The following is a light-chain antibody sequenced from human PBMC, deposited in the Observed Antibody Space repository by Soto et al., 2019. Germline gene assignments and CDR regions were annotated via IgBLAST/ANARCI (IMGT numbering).Light chain of an antibody. J-gene: IGKJ2*02. CDR2: GTS. CDR1: QSVTTSY. Sequence: EIVLTQSPGTLSLSPGERATLSCRTSQSVTTSYLAWYQQKPGQAPRLLIYGTSIRATGVPDRFSGSGSATDFTLTISRLEPEDFAVYYCQQRGKWPSTFGPGTKVEMK. V-gene: IGKV3D-20*02. CDR3: QQRGKWPST.